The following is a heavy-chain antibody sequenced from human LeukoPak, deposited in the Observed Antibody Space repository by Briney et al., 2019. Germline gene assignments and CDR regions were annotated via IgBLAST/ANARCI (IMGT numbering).Heavy chain of an antibody. CDR2: IYYSGST. CDR3: ARERAYGSGLDAFDI. D-gene: IGHD3-10*01. V-gene: IGHV4-59*01. Sequence: PSETLSLTCTVSGGSISSYYWSWIRQPPGKGLEWIGYIYYSGSTNYNPSLKSRVTISVDTSKNQFSLKLSSVTAADTAVYYCARERAYGSGLDAFDIWGQGTMVTVSS. J-gene: IGHJ3*02. CDR1: GGSISSYY.